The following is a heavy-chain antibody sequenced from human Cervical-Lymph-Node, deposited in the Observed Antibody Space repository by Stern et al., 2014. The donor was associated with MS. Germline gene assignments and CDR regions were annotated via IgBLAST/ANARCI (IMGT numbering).Heavy chain of an antibody. CDR1: GFVFRRYA. J-gene: IGHJ4*02. V-gene: IGHV3-30*04. CDR3: AKGGSGSYLD. D-gene: IGHD1-26*01. Sequence: VQLVESEGGVVQPGRSPRLSWAATGFVFRRYALHWVRQAPGKGLACVALISYDGRDKYYTDSVKGRFTVSRDNSNNTVDLEMNSLRLEDTAVYYCAKGGSGSYLDWGQGSLVTVSS. CDR2: ISYDGRDK.